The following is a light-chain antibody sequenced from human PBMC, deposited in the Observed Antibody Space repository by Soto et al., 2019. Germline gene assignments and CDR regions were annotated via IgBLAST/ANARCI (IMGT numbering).Light chain of an antibody. V-gene: IGLV2-11*01. J-gene: IGLJ1*01. CDR3: CSSEDPYPSV. Sequence: QSVLAQPRSVSASPGQSVTISCTGTSSDVGAYNYVSWYQQFPGKAPKLMIYDVNKRPSGVPDRFSGFKSGNTASLTISGLQAADESDYYSCSSEDPYPSVFGTGPNVT. CDR1: SSDVGAYNY. CDR2: DVN.